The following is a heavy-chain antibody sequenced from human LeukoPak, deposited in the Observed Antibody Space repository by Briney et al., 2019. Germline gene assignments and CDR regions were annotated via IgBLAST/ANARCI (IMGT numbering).Heavy chain of an antibody. CDR3: ARGVEPLAANALAY. CDR2: LYSDGNT. Sequence: GGSLRLSCAPSVFTVITNDMTCVPQAPGKRREWGSVLYSDGNTKYADYVQGRFTISRDNSKNTLYLEMNSLSPDDTAVYYCARGVEPLAANALAYWGQGTLVSVCS. V-gene: IGHV3-53*01. CDR1: VFTVITND. J-gene: IGHJ4*02. D-gene: IGHD1-14*01.